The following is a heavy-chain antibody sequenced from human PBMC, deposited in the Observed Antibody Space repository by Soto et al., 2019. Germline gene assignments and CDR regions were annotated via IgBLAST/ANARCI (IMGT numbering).Heavy chain of an antibody. J-gene: IGHJ4*02. CDR3: AHRQRLYYYDSSGYYYSDYFDY. CDR1: GFSLSTSGVG. Sequence: SGPTLVNPTQTLTLTCTFSGFSLSTSGVGVGWIRQPPGKALEWLALIYWNDDKRYSPSLKSRLTITKDTSKNQVVLTMTNMDPVDTATYYCAHRQRLYYYDSSGYYYSDYFDYWGQGTLVTVSS. V-gene: IGHV2-5*01. D-gene: IGHD3-22*01. CDR2: IYWNDDK.